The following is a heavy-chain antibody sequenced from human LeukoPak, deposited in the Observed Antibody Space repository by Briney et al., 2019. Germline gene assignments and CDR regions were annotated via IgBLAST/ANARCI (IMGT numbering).Heavy chain of an antibody. Sequence: GGSLRLSCAASGFTFSTYGMHWVRQAPGKGLEWVAFIRSDGSNKYYSDSVKGRFTISRDNSKNTLYVQMHSLRPEDTAVYYCAREPPSSWYYYYYYMDVWGKGTTVTVSS. CDR2: IRSDGSNK. CDR1: GFTFSTYG. D-gene: IGHD6-13*01. J-gene: IGHJ6*03. V-gene: IGHV3-30*02. CDR3: AREPPSSWYYYYYYMDV.